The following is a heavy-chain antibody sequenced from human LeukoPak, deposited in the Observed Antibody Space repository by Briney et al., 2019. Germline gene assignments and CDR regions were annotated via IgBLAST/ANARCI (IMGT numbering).Heavy chain of an antibody. J-gene: IGHJ4*02. Sequence: PSETLSLTCTVSGGSISSYYWSWIRQPPGKGLEWIGYIYYSGSTNYNPSLKSRVTISVDTSKNQFSLKLSSVTAADTAVYYCAGSSQGGSSWYYFDYWGQGTLVTVSS. D-gene: IGHD6-13*01. CDR1: GGSISSYY. CDR3: AGSSQGGSSWYYFDY. CDR2: IYYSGST. V-gene: IGHV4-59*08.